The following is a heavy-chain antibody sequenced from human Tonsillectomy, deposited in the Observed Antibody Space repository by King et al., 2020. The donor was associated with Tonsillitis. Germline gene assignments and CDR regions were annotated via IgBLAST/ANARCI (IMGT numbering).Heavy chain of an antibody. D-gene: IGHD5-18*01. V-gene: IGHV1-24*01. CDR2: FDPEDGET. CDR3: ATGRNGYSYGYLNWYFDL. Sequence: VQLVQSGAEVKKPGASVKVSCKVSGYTLTELSMHWVRQAPGKGLEWMGGFDPEDGETIYAQKFQGRVTMTEVTSTDTAYMELSSLRSEDTAVYYCATGRNGYSYGYLNWYFDLWGRGTLVTVSS. CDR1: GYTLTELS. J-gene: IGHJ2*01.